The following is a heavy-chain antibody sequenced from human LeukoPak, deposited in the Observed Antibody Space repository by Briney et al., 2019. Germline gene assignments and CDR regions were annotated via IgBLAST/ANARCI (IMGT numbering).Heavy chain of an antibody. J-gene: IGHJ5*02. CDR1: GFTFSKYY. D-gene: IGHD1-1*01. Sequence: PGGSLRLSCAASGFTFSKYYMHWVRQAPGKGPVWISYINGDGSHTTYADSVKGRFTISRDNAINTVYLQMNSLRDEDTAIYYCARDLKAGTPEINWFDPWGQGTLVTVSS. V-gene: IGHV3-74*01. CDR3: ARDLKAGTPEINWFDP. CDR2: INGDGSHT.